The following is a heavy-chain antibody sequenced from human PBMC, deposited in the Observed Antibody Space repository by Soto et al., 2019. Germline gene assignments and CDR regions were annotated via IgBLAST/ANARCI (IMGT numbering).Heavy chain of an antibody. CDR3: ARGITMVRGVIITPPHYYYYGMDV. V-gene: IGHV1-69*13. D-gene: IGHD3-10*01. CDR2: IIPIFGTA. Sequence: SVKVSCKDSGGTFSSYGISWVRQAPGQGLEWMGGIIPIFGTANYAQKFQGRVTITADESTSTAYMELSSLRSEDTAVYYCARGITMVRGVIITPPHYYYYGMDVWGQGTTVTVS. J-gene: IGHJ6*02. CDR1: GGTFSSYG.